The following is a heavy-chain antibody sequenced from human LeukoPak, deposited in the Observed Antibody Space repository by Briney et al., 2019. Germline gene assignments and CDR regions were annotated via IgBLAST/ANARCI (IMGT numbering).Heavy chain of an antibody. Sequence: GASVKVSCKASGYTFTSYGISWVRQAPGQGLEWMGWISGSNGNTNYAQKLQGRVTMTTDTSTSTAYMELRSLRSDDTAVYYCARGNCTNAVCSLGPTQAWGQGTLVTVSS. CDR3: ARGNCTNAVCSLGPTQA. V-gene: IGHV1-18*01. CDR1: GYTFTSYG. D-gene: IGHD2-8*01. CDR2: ISGSNGNT. J-gene: IGHJ4*02.